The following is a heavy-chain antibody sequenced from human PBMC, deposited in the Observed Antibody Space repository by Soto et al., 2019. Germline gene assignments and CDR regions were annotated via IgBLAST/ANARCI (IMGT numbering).Heavy chain of an antibody. CDR1: GFTCSSYA. CDR2: IGESGTPT. J-gene: IGHJ6*02. D-gene: IGHD2-2*01. CDR3: ARYIPGVRYYGMDV. V-gene: IGHV3-23*01. Sequence: EVQLLESGGGLLQPGGSLRLSCAASGFTCSSYAMKWVRQAPGKGLEWVSLIGESGTPTYYADSVKGRFTISRDNSGNTLFLEMYSLRAEDTAVYYCARYIPGVRYYGMDVWGQGTTVSVSS.